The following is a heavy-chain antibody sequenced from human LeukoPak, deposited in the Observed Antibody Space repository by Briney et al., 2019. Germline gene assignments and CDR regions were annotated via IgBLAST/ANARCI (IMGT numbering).Heavy chain of an antibody. V-gene: IGHV4-61*01. CDR3: ARGGAARLHFQN. D-gene: IGHD6-6*01. CDR1: GGSISSSSYY. Sequence: PSETLSLTCTVSGGSISSSSYYWSWIRQPPGKGLEWIGYIYYSGSTNYNPSLKSRVTISVDTSKNQFSLNLNSVTAADTAVYYCARGGAARLHFQNWGQGTLVTVSS. CDR2: IYYSGST. J-gene: IGHJ1*01.